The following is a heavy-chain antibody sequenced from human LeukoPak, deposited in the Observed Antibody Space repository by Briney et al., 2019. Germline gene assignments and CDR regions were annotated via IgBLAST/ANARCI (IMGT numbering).Heavy chain of an antibody. V-gene: IGHV1-69*05. CDR2: IIPIFGTA. Sequence: ASVKVSCKASGGTFSSYAISWVRQAPGQGLEWMGRIIPIFGTANYAQKFQGRVTITTDESTSTAYMELGSLRSEDTAVYYCARGGIYCSGGSCYSESWFDPWGQGTLVTVSS. CDR3: ARGGIYCSGGSCYSESWFDP. J-gene: IGHJ5*02. CDR1: GGTFSSYA. D-gene: IGHD2-15*01.